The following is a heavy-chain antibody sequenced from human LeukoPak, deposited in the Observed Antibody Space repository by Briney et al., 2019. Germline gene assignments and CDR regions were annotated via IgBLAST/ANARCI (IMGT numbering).Heavy chain of an antibody. J-gene: IGHJ4*02. D-gene: IGHD3-22*01. V-gene: IGHV3-21*01. CDR1: GFTFSSYS. CDR3: AREGLRYYYDSSGYYAFDY. Sequence: GGSLRLSCAASGFTFSSYSMKWARQAPGKGLEWVSSISSSSSYIYYADSVKGRFTISRDNAKNSLYLQMNSLRAEDTAVYYCAREGLRYYYDSSGYYAFDYWGQGTLVTVSS. CDR2: ISSSSSYI.